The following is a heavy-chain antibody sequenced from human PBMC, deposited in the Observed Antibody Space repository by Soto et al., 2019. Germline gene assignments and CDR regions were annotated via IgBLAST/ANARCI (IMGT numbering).Heavy chain of an antibody. Sequence: SETLSLTCAVYGGSFSGYYWSWIRQPPGKGLEWLGEINHSGITDYNPSLKSRITISIDTSKEQFSLKLNSVTAADTAVYYCAIGPRMWLAGGGYWGQGTQVTVSS. D-gene: IGHD6-19*01. CDR3: AIGPRMWLAGGGY. J-gene: IGHJ4*02. V-gene: IGHV4-34*01. CDR2: INHSGIT. CDR1: GGSFSGYY.